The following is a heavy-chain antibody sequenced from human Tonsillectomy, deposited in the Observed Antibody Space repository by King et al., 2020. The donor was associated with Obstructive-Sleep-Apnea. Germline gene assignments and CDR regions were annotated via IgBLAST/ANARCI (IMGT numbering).Heavy chain of an antibody. CDR3: ASIYTAMVN. V-gene: IGHV4-34*01. CDR2: INHSGST. Sequence: VQLQQWGAGLLKPSETLSLTCAVYGGSFSGYYWSGIRQPPGKGLEWIGEINHSGSTNYNPSLKSRVTISVDTSKNQFSLKLSSVTAADTAVYYCASIYTAMVNWGQGTLVTVSS. J-gene: IGHJ4*02. CDR1: GGSFSGYY. D-gene: IGHD5-18*01.